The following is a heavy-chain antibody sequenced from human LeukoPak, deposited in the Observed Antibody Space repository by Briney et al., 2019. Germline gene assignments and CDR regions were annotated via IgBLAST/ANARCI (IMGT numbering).Heavy chain of an antibody. CDR3: AREGDFYGSGSYVAY. CDR1: GGSINNYY. CDR2: IYTSGST. D-gene: IGHD3-10*01. J-gene: IGHJ4*02. V-gene: IGHV4-4*07. Sequence: SETLSLTCTVSGGSINNYYWSWIRQPPGKGLEWIGRIYTSGSTNYNPSLKRRVTMSVDTSKNQFSLKLSSVTAADTAVYYCAREGDFYGSGSYVAYWGQGTLVTVSS.